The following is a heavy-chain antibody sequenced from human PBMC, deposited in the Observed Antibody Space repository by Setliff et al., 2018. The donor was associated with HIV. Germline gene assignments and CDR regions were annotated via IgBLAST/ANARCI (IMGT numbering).Heavy chain of an antibody. CDR1: GYTFNING. V-gene: IGHV1-18*01. D-gene: IGHD6-6*01. CDR3: ARDAPGNTEAAPDY. J-gene: IGHJ4*02. Sequence: ASVKVSCKASGYTFNINGISWVRQAPGQGLEWMGWLNAKNGNINYAERFQDRVTLTTDTSTSTAYMELSSLRSDDTAVYYCARDAPGNTEAAPDYWGQGTLVTVSS. CDR2: LNAKNGNI.